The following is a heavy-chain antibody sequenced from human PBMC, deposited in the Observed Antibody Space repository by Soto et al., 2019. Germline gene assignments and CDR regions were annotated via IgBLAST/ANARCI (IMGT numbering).Heavy chain of an antibody. CDR3: AKRSGFDSGLFDY. Sequence: EVQLLESGGGLVQPGGSLRLSCAVSGFTFTKYAMSWVRQAPGKGLEWVSAISGSGSATHYADSVKGRFTISRDNSKNTLSLQMNSLRVEDTAIYFCAKRSGFDSGLFDYWGHGTLVTVSS. D-gene: IGHD5-12*01. V-gene: IGHV3-23*01. CDR2: ISGSGSAT. CDR1: GFTFTKYA. J-gene: IGHJ4*01.